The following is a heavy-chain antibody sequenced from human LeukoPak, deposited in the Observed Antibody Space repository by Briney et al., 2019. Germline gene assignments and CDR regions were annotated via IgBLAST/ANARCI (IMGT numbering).Heavy chain of an antibody. J-gene: IGHJ4*02. CDR1: GFTFDDYA. CDR3: AKDTQYSYGGTIDY. D-gene: IGHD5-18*01. CDR2: ISWNSGSI. V-gene: IGHV3-9*01. Sequence: GGSLRLSCAASGFTFDDYAMHWVRQAPGKGLEWVSGISWNSGSIGYADSVKGRFTISRDNAKNSLYLQMNSLRAEDTALYYCAKDTQYSYGGTIDYWGQGTLVTVSS.